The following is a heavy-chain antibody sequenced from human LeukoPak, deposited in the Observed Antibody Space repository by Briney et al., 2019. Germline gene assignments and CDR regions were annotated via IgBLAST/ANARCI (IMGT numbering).Heavy chain of an antibody. Sequence: PSETLSLTCAVYGGSFSGYYWSWIRQPPGKGLEWIGEINQSGSTYYNPSHKSRVTISVDTSKSQFSLKLSSVTAADTAVYYCAREGCSSTSCYRLGYWGQGTLVTVSS. D-gene: IGHD2-2*01. J-gene: IGHJ4*02. CDR3: AREGCSSTSCYRLGY. CDR1: GGSFSGYY. V-gene: IGHV4-34*01. CDR2: INQSGST.